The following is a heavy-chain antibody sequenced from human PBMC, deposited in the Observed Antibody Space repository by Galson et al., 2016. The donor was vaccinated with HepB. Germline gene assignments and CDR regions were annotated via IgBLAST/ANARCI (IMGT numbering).Heavy chain of an antibody. CDR1: GFTFSTYV. Sequence: SLRLSCAASGFTFSTYVMSWVRQAPGKGLEWVSGSSESGDTTYYADSVKGRFTISRDNAKNSLYPQMDSLRAEDTAVYYCAKNYYGSGSYFNPQPSDYWGQGALVTVSS. D-gene: IGHD3-10*01. CDR2: SSESGDTT. CDR3: AKNYYGSGSYFNPQPSDY. V-gene: IGHV3-23*01. J-gene: IGHJ4*02.